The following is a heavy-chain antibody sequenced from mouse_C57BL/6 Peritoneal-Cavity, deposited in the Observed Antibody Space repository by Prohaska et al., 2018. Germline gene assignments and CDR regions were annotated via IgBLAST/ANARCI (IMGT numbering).Heavy chain of an antibody. J-gene: IGHJ4*01. CDR1: CSTFPVYE. Sequence: QLQLQPSGADLLSPGASVTLSCKASCSTFPVYEMHWLMQTPVPGLACIGAIEHETGGTAYNQKFKGKARLTADKASRSVYRERSSLTSEDSAVYYCTNYYGSSYAMDYWGQGTSVTVSS. D-gene: IGHD1-1*01. V-gene: IGHV1-15*01. CDR3: TNYYGSSYAMDY. CDR2: IEHETGGT.